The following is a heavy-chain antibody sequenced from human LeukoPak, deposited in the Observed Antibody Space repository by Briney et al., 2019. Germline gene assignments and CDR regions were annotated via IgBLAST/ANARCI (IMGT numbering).Heavy chain of an antibody. CDR1: GFTFSSYG. V-gene: IGHV3-30*18. J-gene: IGHJ4*02. Sequence: SGGSLRLSCAASGFTFSSYGMHWVRQAPGKGLEWVAVISYDGSNKYYADSVKGRFTISRDNSKNTLYLQMNSLRAEDTAVYYCAKDLDGYCSSTSCYAGGNWGQGTLVTVSS. CDR3: AKDLDGYCSSTSCYAGGN. D-gene: IGHD2-2*01. CDR2: ISYDGSNK.